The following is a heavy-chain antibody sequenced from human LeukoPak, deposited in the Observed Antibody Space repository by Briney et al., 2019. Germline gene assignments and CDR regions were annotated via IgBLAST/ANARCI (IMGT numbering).Heavy chain of an antibody. CDR2: ISYDGSNK. D-gene: IGHD3-10*01. CDR1: GFTFSSYA. CDR3: ARDYYGSGSYYPGDY. V-gene: IGHV3-30-3*01. J-gene: IGHJ4*02. Sequence: GGSLRLSCAASGFTFSSYAMHWVRQAPGKGLEWVAVISYDGSNKYYADSVKGRFTISRDNSKNTLYLQMNSLRAEDTAVYYCARDYYGSGSYYPGDYWGQGTLVTVSS.